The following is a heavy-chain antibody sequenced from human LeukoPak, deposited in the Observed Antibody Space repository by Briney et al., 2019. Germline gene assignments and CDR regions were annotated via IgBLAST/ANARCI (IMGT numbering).Heavy chain of an antibody. CDR3: VRPNWNYFSAFDI. Sequence: GGSLRLSCAASGFTFSSYWMRWVRQAPGKGLEWVANIKQDGSEKYYVDSVKGRFTFSRDNAKNSLYLQMNSLRAEDTAVYYCVRPNWNYFSAFDIWGQGTMVTVSS. J-gene: IGHJ3*02. CDR2: IKQDGSEK. V-gene: IGHV3-7*01. CDR1: GFTFSSYW. D-gene: IGHD1-7*01.